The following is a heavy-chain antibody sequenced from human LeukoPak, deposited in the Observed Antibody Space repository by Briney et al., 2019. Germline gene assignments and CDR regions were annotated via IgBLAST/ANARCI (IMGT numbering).Heavy chain of an antibody. Sequence: PGRSLSLSCAASGFTFSNAWMSWVRQAPGKGLEGVGRIKSKTDVGTTDYAAPAKGGFTISRDDSKITLYLQMNSLNTEDTAVYYCTTLPWFGELSDYWGQGTLVTVSS. CDR2: IKSKTDVGTT. CDR3: TTLPWFGELSDY. D-gene: IGHD3-10*01. J-gene: IGHJ4*02. CDR1: GFTFSNAW. V-gene: IGHV3-15*01.